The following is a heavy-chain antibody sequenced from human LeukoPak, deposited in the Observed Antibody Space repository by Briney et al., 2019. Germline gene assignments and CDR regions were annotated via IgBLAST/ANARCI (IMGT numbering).Heavy chain of an antibody. D-gene: IGHD3-10*01. Sequence: SETLSLTCTVSGGSISSDSYFWAWIRQPPGKGLEWIGSTFHTGTTYYNPSLKSRATISVDTSTDQFSLRLSSVTAADTSVRVNVPRGVVTASPWFDPWGQGALVTVSS. J-gene: IGHJ5*02. CDR2: TFHTGTT. CDR3: VPRGVVTASPWFDP. V-gene: IGHV4-39*01. CDR1: GGSISSDSYF.